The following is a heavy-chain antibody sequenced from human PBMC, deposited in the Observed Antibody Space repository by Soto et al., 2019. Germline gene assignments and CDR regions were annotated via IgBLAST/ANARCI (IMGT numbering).Heavy chain of an antibody. D-gene: IGHD2-15*01. CDR2: ISSSSSYI. CDR3: ARDTRGYCSGGSCYSIGMDV. Sequence: EVQLVESGGGLAKPGGSLRLSCAASGFTFSSYSMNWVRQAPGKGLEWVSSISSSSSYIYYADSVKGRFTISRDNAKNSLYLQMNSLRAEDTAVYYCARDTRGYCSGGSCYSIGMDVWGQGTTVTVSS. CDR1: GFTFSSYS. J-gene: IGHJ6*02. V-gene: IGHV3-21*01.